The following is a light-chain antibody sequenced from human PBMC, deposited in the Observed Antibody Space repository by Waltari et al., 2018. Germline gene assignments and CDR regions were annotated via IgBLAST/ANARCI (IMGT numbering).Light chain of an antibody. J-gene: IGLJ1*01. CDR3: TAYAGSNTSV. CDR2: EVT. Sequence: QSALTQPPSASGSPGQSVTISCTGTSSDVGGYNYVSWYQQHPGKVPKVLIYEVTRRPSGVPERFSGSKSGNTASPTVSGLQAEDEADYYCTAYAGSNTSVFGTGTKVTVL. V-gene: IGLV2-8*01. CDR1: SSDVGGYNY.